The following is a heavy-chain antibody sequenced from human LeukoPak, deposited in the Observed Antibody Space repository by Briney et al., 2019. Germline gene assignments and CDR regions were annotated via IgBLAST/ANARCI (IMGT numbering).Heavy chain of an antibody. Sequence: KASETLSLTCAVYGGSFSGYYWSWIRQPPGKGLEWIGEINHSGSTNYNPSLKSRVTISVDTSKNQFSLKLSSVTAADTAVYYCARLIAVAGTDYWGQGTLVTVSS. J-gene: IGHJ4*02. CDR1: GGSFSGYY. CDR2: INHSGST. CDR3: ARLIAVAGTDY. V-gene: IGHV4-34*01. D-gene: IGHD6-19*01.